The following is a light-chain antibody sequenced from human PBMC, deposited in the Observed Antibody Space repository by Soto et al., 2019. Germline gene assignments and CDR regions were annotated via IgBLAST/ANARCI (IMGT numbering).Light chain of an antibody. CDR3: SSYTGSSTSNYV. Sequence: QSVLTQPASVSGSPGQSVTISCTGTSSDIGAYKYVSWYQHHPGKSPRLLIYEVSNRPSGVSNRFSASKSGNTASLTISGLQAEDEADYYCSSYTGSSTSNYVFETGTKVTVL. V-gene: IGLV2-14*01. J-gene: IGLJ1*01. CDR2: EVS. CDR1: SSDIGAYKY.